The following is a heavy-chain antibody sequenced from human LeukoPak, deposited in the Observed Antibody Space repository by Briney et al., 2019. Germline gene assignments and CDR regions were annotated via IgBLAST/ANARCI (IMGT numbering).Heavy chain of an antibody. CDR1: GGSISYYY. CDR3: ARDQGIAASIDY. Sequence: SETLSLTCTVSGGSISYYYWSWIRQPPGKGLEWIGYIYYSGSTNYNPSLKSRVTISVDTSKNQFSLKLSSVTAADTAVYYCARDQGIAASIDYWGQGTLVTVSS. V-gene: IGHV4-59*12. D-gene: IGHD6-13*01. CDR2: IYYSGST. J-gene: IGHJ4*02.